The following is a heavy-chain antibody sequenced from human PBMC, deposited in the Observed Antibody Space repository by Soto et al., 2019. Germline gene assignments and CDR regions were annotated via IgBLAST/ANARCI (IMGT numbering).Heavy chain of an antibody. Sequence: GEPLKISCKGSGYSFTSYWIGWVRQMPGKGLEWMGIIYPGDSDTRYSPSFQGQVTISADKSISTAYLQWSSLKASDTAMYYCAGQLQYGSGSYYKIYYYYYGMDVWGQGTTVTVSS. D-gene: IGHD3-10*01. CDR3: AGQLQYGSGSYYKIYYYYYGMDV. J-gene: IGHJ6*02. CDR1: GYSFTSYW. CDR2: IYPGDSDT. V-gene: IGHV5-51*01.